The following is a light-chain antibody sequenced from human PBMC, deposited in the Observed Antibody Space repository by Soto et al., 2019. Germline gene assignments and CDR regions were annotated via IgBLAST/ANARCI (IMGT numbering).Light chain of an antibody. CDR2: LGS. CDR1: QSLLHSNGYNY. V-gene: IGKV2-28*01. J-gene: IGKJ1*01. CDR3: MEALQTSWT. Sequence: DIVMTQSPLSLPVTPGEPASISCRSSQSLLHSNGYNYLDWYLQKPGQSPQLLIYLGSNRASGGPDRCSGSGSGTDFTLKISRVEAEDVGVYYCMEALQTSWTFGQGTKVESK.